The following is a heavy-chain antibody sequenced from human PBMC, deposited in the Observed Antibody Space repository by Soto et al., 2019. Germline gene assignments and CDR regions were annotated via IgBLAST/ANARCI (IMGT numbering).Heavy chain of an antibody. Sequence: QVQLVESGGGVVQPGRSLRLSCAASGFTFSSYAMHWVRQAPGKGLEWVAVISYDGSNKYYADSVKGRFTISRDNSKNXLXXQMNSLRAEDTAVYYCARDHPETYSSGWYGDAFDIWGQGTMVTVSS. V-gene: IGHV3-30-3*01. D-gene: IGHD6-19*01. CDR2: ISYDGSNK. J-gene: IGHJ3*02. CDR1: GFTFSSYA. CDR3: ARDHPETYSSGWYGDAFDI.